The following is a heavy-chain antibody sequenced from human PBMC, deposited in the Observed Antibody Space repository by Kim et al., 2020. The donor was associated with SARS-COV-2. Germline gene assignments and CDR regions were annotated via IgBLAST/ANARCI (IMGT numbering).Heavy chain of an antibody. J-gene: IGHJ6*03. Sequence: SETLSLTCTVSGGSVSSGSYYWSWIRQPPGKGLEWIGYIYYSGSTNYNPSLKSRVTISVDTSKNQFSLKLSSVTAADTAVYYCASGRSGYEGWYMDVWGKGTTVTVSS. D-gene: IGHD5-12*01. CDR3: ASGRSGYEGWYMDV. V-gene: IGHV4-61*01. CDR1: GGSVSSGSYY. CDR2: IYYSGST.